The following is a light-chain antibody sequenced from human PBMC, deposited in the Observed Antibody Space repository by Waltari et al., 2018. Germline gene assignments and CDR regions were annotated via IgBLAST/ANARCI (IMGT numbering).Light chain of an antibody. V-gene: IGLV1-40*01. Sequence: YQRRPRTARNLLIYCNNKRPSGVPDRFSGSKSGTSGSPAITGLQAEDEAEYFCQSYDSSLSVVLFGGGTKLTVL. J-gene: IGLJ2*01. CDR3: QSYDSSLSVVL. CDR2: CNN.